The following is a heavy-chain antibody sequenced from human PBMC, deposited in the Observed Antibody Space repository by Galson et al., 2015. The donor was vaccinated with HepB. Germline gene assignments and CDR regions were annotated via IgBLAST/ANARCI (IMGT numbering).Heavy chain of an antibody. J-gene: IGHJ3*02. Sequence: SLRLSCAASGFTVSSNYMSWVRQAPGKGLEWVSVIYSGGSTYYADSVKGRFTISRDNSKITLYLQMNSLRAEDTAVYYCARALIAAAAFDIWGQGTMVTVSS. V-gene: IGHV3-53*01. D-gene: IGHD6-13*01. CDR3: ARALIAAAAFDI. CDR2: IYSGGST. CDR1: GFTVSSNY.